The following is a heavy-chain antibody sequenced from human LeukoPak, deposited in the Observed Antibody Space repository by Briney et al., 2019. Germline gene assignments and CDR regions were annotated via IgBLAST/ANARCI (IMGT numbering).Heavy chain of an antibody. Sequence: GASVKVSCKASGYTFTGYYMHWVRQAPGQGLEWMGWINPNSGGTNYAQKFQGRVTMTRDTSISTAYMELSRLRSDDTAVYYCAREARATDYYDSSGYYGGDWGQGTLVTVSS. CDR1: GYTFTGYY. V-gene: IGHV1-2*02. D-gene: IGHD3-22*01. CDR3: AREARATDYYDSSGYYGGD. CDR2: INPNSGGT. J-gene: IGHJ4*02.